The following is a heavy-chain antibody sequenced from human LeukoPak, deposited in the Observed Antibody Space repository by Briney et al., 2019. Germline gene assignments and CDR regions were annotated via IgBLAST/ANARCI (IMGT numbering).Heavy chain of an antibody. D-gene: IGHD1-26*01. CDR3: ARDEVVGATIDY. J-gene: IGHJ4*02. V-gene: IGHV1-69*04. CDR2: IIPILGIA. CDR1: GGTFSSYA. Sequence: SVKVSCKASGGTFSSYAISWVRQAPGQGLEWMGRIIPILGIANYAQKFQGRVTITADKSTSTAYMELSSLRSEDTAVYYCARDEVVGATIDYWGQGTLVTVSS.